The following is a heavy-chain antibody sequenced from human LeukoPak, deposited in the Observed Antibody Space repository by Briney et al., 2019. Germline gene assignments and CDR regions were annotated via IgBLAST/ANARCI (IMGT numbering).Heavy chain of an antibody. V-gene: IGHV4-59*01. CDR3: AAGGYYDNSGTDY. CDR2: IYYTGNT. J-gene: IGHJ4*02. CDR1: GGSFSGYY. D-gene: IGHD3-22*01. Sequence: SETLSLTCAVYGGSFSGYYWSWIRQPPGKGLEWIGYIYYTGNTSYNPSLKSRVTISVDTSKNHFSLRLSSVTAADTAVYYCAAGGYYDNSGTDYWGQGTLVTVSS.